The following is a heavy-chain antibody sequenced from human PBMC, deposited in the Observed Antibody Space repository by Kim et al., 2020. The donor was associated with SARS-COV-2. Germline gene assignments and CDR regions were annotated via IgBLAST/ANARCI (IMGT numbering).Heavy chain of an antibody. V-gene: IGHV3-23*01. Sequence: GGSLRLSCAASGFTFSSYAMSWVRQAPGKGLEWVSGITGSGDTTYYADSVKGRFTISRDNSKNTLYLQMNSLRAEDTALYYCAKDVTMVRDYYYYYGMDVWGQGTTVTVSS. J-gene: IGHJ6*02. D-gene: IGHD3-10*01. CDR1: GFTFSSYA. CDR3: AKDVTMVRDYYYYYGMDV. CDR2: ITGSGDTT.